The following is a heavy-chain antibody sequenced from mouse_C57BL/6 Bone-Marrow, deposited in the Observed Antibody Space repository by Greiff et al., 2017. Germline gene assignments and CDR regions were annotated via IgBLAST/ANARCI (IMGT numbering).Heavy chain of an antibody. Sequence: EVQLVESGGGLVQPGGSLKLSCAASGFTFSDYGMAWVRQAPRKGPEWVAFISNLAYSIYYADTVTGRFTISRENAKNTLYLEMSSLRSEDTAMYYCARRPYSNYDYAMDYWGQGTSVTVSS. V-gene: IGHV5-15*01. CDR3: ARRPYSNYDYAMDY. CDR1: GFTFSDYG. D-gene: IGHD2-5*01. J-gene: IGHJ4*01. CDR2: ISNLAYSI.